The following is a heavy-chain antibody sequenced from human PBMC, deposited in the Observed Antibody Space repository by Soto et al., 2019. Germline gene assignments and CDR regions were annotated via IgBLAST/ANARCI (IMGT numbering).Heavy chain of an antibody. Sequence: PGGSLRLSCAASGFTFSSYAMHWVCQAPGKGLEWVAVISYDGSNKYYADSVKGRFTISRDNSKNTLYLQMNSLRAEDTAVYYCARGLAAMAFFDYWGQGTLVTVSS. D-gene: IGHD2-2*01. CDR1: GFTFSSYA. CDR2: ISYDGSNK. J-gene: IGHJ4*02. V-gene: IGHV3-30-3*01. CDR3: ARGLAAMAFFDY.